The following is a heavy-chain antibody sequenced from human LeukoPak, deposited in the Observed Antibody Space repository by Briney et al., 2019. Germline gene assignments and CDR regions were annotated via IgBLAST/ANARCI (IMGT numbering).Heavy chain of an antibody. CDR1: GYSFTSYW. CDR3: ARHGGSSKEDYYYYYGMDV. D-gene: IGHD6-6*01. CDR2: IYPGDSDT. V-gene: IGHV5-51*01. Sequence: GESLKISCKGSGYSFTSYWIGWVRQMPGKGLEWMGIIYPGDSDTRYSTSFQGQVTISADKSISTAYLQWSSLKASDTAMYYCARHGGSSKEDYYYYYGMDVWGQGTTVTVSS. J-gene: IGHJ6*02.